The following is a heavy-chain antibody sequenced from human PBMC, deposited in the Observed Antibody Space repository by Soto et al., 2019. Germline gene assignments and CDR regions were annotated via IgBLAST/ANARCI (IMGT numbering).Heavy chain of an antibody. CDR2: IIPIFGTA. CDR1: GGTFSSYA. CDR3: AGLRIVGATRRHYYFDY. Sequence: SVKVSCKASGGTFSSYAIRWVRQAPGQGLEWMGGIIPIFGTANYAQKFQGRVTITADESTSTAYMELSSLRSEDTAVYYCAGLRIVGATRRHYYFDYWGQGTLVTVSS. J-gene: IGHJ4*02. D-gene: IGHD1-26*01. V-gene: IGHV1-69*13.